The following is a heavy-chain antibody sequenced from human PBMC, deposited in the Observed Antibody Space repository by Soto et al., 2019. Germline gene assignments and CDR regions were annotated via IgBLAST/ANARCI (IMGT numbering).Heavy chain of an antibody. CDR1: GFNFGPFW. Sequence: GGSLRLSCAASGFNFGPFWMHWVRQAPGKGLVWVSHINSDGTTIVYADSVKGRFTIPRDNAKNTLYLQMNSLRVEDTAVYFCVRDRGYPDSFDIWGPGPLVTVSS. CDR3: VRDRGYPDSFDI. J-gene: IGHJ4*03. CDR2: INSDGTTI. D-gene: IGHD3-22*01. V-gene: IGHV3-74*01.